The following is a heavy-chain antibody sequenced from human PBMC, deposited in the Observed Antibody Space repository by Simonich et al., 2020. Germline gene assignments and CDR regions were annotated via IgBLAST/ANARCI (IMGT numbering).Heavy chain of an antibody. CDR2: ISYEGSNK. CDR3: ARDRNWGWFDP. CDR1: GFTFSSYA. Sequence: QVQLVESGGGVVQPGRSLRLPCAASGFTFSSYAMHWVRQAPGKGLEGVAVISYEGSNKYYADSVKGRFTISRDNSKNTLYLQMNSLRAEDTAVYYCARDRNWGWFDPWGQGTLVTVSS. D-gene: IGHD7-27*01. J-gene: IGHJ5*02. V-gene: IGHV3-30*07.